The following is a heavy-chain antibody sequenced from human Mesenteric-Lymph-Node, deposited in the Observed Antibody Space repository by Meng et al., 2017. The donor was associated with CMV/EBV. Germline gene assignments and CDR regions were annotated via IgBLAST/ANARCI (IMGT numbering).Heavy chain of an antibody. CDR2: IRPASGSA. Sequence: SFVCDGIHCVRHASGQRFGQMGGIRPASGSAEYYQKFQDRVPLSRDTSAGIAYMELRSLRSEDTAVYYCARDLHCTTCYEGSNWFDPWGQGTLVTVSS. V-gene: IGHV1-3*01. D-gene: IGHD2-2*01. CDR1: SFVCDG. J-gene: IGHJ5*02. CDR3: ARDLHCTTCYEGSNWFDP.